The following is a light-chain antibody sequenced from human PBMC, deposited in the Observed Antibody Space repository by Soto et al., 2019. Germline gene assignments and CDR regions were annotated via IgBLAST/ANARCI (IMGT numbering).Light chain of an antibody. CDR3: QPYNNCPLT. J-gene: IGKJ4*01. CDR1: QGIGDT. CDR2: DTS. Sequence: VLRQSPATLSVSPGEGATISCRVSQGIGDTLAWYQHKPGQTPRLIIYDTSTRATDVPTMFSGSRSGAEFTLTINSLQSEDFAVYYCQPYNNCPLTVGGGTQGEIK. V-gene: IGKV3-15*01.